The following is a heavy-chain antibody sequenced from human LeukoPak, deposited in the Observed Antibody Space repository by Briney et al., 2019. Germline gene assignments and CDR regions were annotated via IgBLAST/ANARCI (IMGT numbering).Heavy chain of an antibody. CDR3: ARYSSGYYYDY. J-gene: IGHJ4*02. CDR2: IYIDGNT. V-gene: IGHV3-66*01. Sequence: GGSLRLSSAASGFTVSRNYMSWVRQAPGKGLEWVSVIYIDGNTYYADSVRGRFTISRDNSKDTVYLQMNSLRAEDTAVYYCARYSSGYYYDYWGQGTLVTVSS. D-gene: IGHD3-22*01. CDR1: GFTVSRNY.